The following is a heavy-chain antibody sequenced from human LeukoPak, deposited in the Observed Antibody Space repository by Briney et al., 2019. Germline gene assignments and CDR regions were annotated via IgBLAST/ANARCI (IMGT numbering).Heavy chain of an antibody. J-gene: IGHJ4*02. CDR3: ARDVRDGHFDY. Sequence: ASVKVSCKASGYTFTSYAMNWVRQAPGQGLEWMGIINPSGGSTSYAQKFQGRVTMTRDMSTSTVYMELSSLRSEDTAVYYCARDVRDGHFDYWGQGTLVTVSS. V-gene: IGHV1-46*01. CDR1: GYTFTSYA. CDR2: INPSGGST. D-gene: IGHD5-24*01.